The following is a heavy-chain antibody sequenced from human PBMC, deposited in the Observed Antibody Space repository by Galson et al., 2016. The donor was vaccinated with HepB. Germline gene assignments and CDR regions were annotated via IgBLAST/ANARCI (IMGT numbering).Heavy chain of an antibody. Sequence: SLRLSCAASGFSISIYSMNWVRQAPGKGLEWVSAIRGSGTGTSYTDSVKGRFTISRDNSKNTLYLQMNSLRAEDAAVYYCAKISLVGYNSGRGGSFDIWGRGTTVTVSS. V-gene: IGHV3-23*01. CDR1: GFSISIYS. CDR2: IRGSGTGT. CDR3: AKISLVGYNSGRGGSFDI. D-gene: IGHD6-19*01. J-gene: IGHJ3*02.